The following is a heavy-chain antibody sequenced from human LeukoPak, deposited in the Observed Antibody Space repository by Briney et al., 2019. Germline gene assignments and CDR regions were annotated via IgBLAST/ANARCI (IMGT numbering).Heavy chain of an antibody. CDR2: IYHSGST. Sequence: SETLSLTCTVSGYSISSGYYWGWIRQPPGKGLEWIGSIYHSGSTYYNPSLKSRVTISVDTSKNLFSLKLSSVTAADTAVYYCASRTGGIVLMVYAEYYFDYWGQGTLVTVSS. D-gene: IGHD2-8*01. J-gene: IGHJ4*02. V-gene: IGHV4-38-2*02. CDR1: GYSISSGYY. CDR3: ASRTGGIVLMVYAEYYFDY.